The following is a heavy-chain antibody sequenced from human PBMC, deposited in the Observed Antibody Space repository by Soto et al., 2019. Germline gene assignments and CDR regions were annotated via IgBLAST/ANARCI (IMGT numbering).Heavy chain of an antibody. V-gene: IGHV3-48*02. CDR3: AREALIVVVTAMHDAFDI. Sequence: EVQLVESGGGLVQPGGSLRLSCAASGFTFSSYSMNWVRQAPGKGLEWVSYISSSSSTIYYADSVKGLFTISRDNGKNSLYLQMNSLRDEDTAVYYCAREALIVVVTAMHDAFDIWGEGTMVTVSS. D-gene: IGHD2-21*02. J-gene: IGHJ3*02. CDR2: ISSSSSTI. CDR1: GFTFSSYS.